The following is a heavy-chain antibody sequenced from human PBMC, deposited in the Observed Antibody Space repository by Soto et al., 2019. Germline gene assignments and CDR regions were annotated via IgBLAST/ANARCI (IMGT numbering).Heavy chain of an antibody. V-gene: IGHV3-30*18. CDR2: ISYDGSNK. CDR3: AKPIAVAGTYYFDY. D-gene: IGHD6-19*01. CDR1: GFTFSSYG. J-gene: IGHJ4*02. Sequence: QVQLVESGGGVVQPGRSLRLSCAASGFTFSSYGMHWVRQAPGKGLEWVAVISYDGSNKYYADSVKGRFTISRDNSKNTLYLQMNSLRAEDTAVYYCAKPIAVAGTYYFDYWGQGTLVTVSS.